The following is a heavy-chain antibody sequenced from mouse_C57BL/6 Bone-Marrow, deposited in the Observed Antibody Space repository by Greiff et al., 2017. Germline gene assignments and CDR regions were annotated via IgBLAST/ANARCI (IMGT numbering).Heavy chain of an antibody. CDR2: IHPNSGST. CDR3: ARTGGLLWYFDV. V-gene: IGHV1-64*01. D-gene: IGHD2-3*01. CDR1: GYTFTSYW. Sequence: QVQLQQPGAELVKPGASVKLSCKASGYTFTSYWMHWVKQRPGQGLEWIGMIHPNSGSTNYNEKFKSKATLTVDKSSSTAYMQLSSLTSEDSAVYYGARTGGLLWYFDVWGTGTTVTVAS. J-gene: IGHJ1*03.